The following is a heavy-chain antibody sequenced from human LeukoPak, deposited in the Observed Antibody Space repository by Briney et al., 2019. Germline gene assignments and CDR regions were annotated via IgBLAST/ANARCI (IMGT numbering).Heavy chain of an antibody. CDR3: ARDLNYYGSGSHDWYFDL. Sequence: SETLSLTCTVSGGSISSYYWSWIRQPPGKGLEWIGYIYYSGSTNYNPSLKSRVTISVDTSKNQFSLRLSSVTAADTAVYYCARDLNYYGSGSHDWYFDLWGRGTLVTVSS. J-gene: IGHJ2*01. D-gene: IGHD3-10*01. CDR1: GGSISSYY. V-gene: IGHV4-59*01. CDR2: IYYSGST.